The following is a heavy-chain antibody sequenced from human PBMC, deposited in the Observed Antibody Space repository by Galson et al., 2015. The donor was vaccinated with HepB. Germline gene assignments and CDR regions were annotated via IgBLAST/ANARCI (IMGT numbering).Heavy chain of an antibody. CDR1: GYIFSRFS. CDR3: ARGGLATIGGPTFDY. J-gene: IGHJ4*02. CDR2: ISGYDVNV. V-gene: IGHV1-18*01. D-gene: IGHD5-24*01. Sequence: SVKVSCKASGYIFSRFSISWLRQAPGQGLEWMGWISGYDVNVRYAQKIQGRLTMTTDTSTSTAHLDLRSLRSDDSAVYYCARGGLATIGGPTFDYWGQGTLVTVSS.